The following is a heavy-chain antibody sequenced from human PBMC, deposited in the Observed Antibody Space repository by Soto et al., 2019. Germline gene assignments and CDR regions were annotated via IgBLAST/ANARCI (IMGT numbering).Heavy chain of an antibody. Sequence: QVQLVQSGAEVKKPGASVKVSCKGSGYTFTSYGISWVRQAPGQGLEWMGWISPNNGDTNSAQKLQGRVTMTTDTATSTANMELRSLRSDDTAVYYCARVGPAGTNGVPGNLDYWGQGTLVTVSS. V-gene: IGHV1-18*01. J-gene: IGHJ4*02. CDR3: ARVGPAGTNGVPGNLDY. CDR2: ISPNNGDT. D-gene: IGHD2-8*01. CDR1: GYTFTSYG.